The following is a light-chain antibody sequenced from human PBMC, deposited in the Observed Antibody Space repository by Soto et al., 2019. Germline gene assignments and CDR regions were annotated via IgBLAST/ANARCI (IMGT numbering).Light chain of an antibody. CDR1: SSDVGAYDF. CDR2: QVT. J-gene: IGLJ3*02. CDR3: SSYVVSYNWV. Sequence: QSALTQPPSASGSPGQSVTISCTGTSSDVGAYDFVSWFQQHPGKAPNLIIYQVTKRPSGVPYRFSGSKSGNTASLTVSGLQAEDEADYYCSSYVVSYNWVFGGGTKLTVL. V-gene: IGLV2-8*01.